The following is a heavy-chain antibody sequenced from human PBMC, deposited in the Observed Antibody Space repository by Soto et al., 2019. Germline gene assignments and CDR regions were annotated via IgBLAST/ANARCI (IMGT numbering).Heavy chain of an antibody. Sequence: GGSLRLFCAASGFTFSSYAMHWVRQAPGKGLEWVAVISYDGSNKYYADSVKGRFTIARDNSKNTLYLQMNSLRAEDTAVYYCAREYPGIAVAGKGPFDYWGQGTLVTVSS. CDR1: GFTFSSYA. V-gene: IGHV3-30-3*01. J-gene: IGHJ4*02. CDR2: ISYDGSNK. CDR3: AREYPGIAVAGKGPFDY. D-gene: IGHD6-19*01.